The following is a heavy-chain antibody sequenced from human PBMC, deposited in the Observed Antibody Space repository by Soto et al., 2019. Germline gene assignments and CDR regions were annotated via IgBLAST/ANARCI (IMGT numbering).Heavy chain of an antibody. CDR1: GFSLTTDRVG. V-gene: IGHV2-5*02. CDR3: AHAYGGMSLC. Sequence: QITLKESGPTLVKPTQTLTLTCTFSGFSLTTDRVGVGWIRPPPGEALEWLAVIYWDDSKTYRPSLASRLTITKDTSKNQVALTMTSMDSLDTATYYCAHAYGGMSLCWGQGTLVTVSS. CDR2: IYWDDSK. D-gene: IGHD1-26*01. J-gene: IGHJ4*02.